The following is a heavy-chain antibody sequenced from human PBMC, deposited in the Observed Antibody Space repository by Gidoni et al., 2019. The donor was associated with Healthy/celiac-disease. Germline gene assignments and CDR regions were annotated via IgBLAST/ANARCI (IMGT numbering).Heavy chain of an antibody. CDR1: GFSLSTSGMF. CDR3: ARITYYYDSSGYYYPDY. CDR2: IDWDDDK. D-gene: IGHD3-22*01. Sequence: QVTLRESGPALVKPTQTLTLTCTFSGFSLSTSGMFVSWIRQPPGKALEWLARIDWDDDKYYSTSLKTRLTISKDTSKNQVVLTMTNMDPVDTATYYCARITYYYDSSGYYYPDYWGQGTLVTVSS. J-gene: IGHJ4*02. V-gene: IGHV2-70*15.